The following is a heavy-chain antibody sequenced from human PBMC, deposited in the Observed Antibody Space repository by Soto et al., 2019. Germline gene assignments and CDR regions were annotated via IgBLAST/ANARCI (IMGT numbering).Heavy chain of an antibody. CDR1: GIAFSGCG. Sequence: QVQLVESGGGVVQPGKSLRLSCAASGIAFSGCGMFWVRQTPSKGLEWGAAMSSDGSQKYYADTVKGRFTISRDNSKNTLYVQMNGLTTEDTAVYYCAKNIVRGHWYFDLWGRGTLVTVSS. V-gene: IGHV3-30*18. J-gene: IGHJ2*01. CDR3: AKNIVRGHWYFDL. CDR2: MSSDGSQK. D-gene: IGHD3-10*01.